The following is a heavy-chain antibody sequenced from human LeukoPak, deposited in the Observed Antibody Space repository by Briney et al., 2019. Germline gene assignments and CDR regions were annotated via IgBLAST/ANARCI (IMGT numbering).Heavy chain of an antibody. CDR2: IRSKAYGGTT. CDR1: GFTFGDYA. Sequence: PGGSLRLSCTASGFTFGDYAMSWVRQAPGKGLEWVGFIRSKAYGGTTEYAASVKGRFTISRDDSKSIAYLQMNSLKTEDTAVYYCTRDGRDGYNLYYYFDYWGQGTLVTVSS. D-gene: IGHD5-24*01. V-gene: IGHV3-49*04. CDR3: TRDGRDGYNLYYYFDY. J-gene: IGHJ4*02.